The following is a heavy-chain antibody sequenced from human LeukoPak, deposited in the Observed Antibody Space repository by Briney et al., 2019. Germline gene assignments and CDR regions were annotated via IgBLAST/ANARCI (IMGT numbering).Heavy chain of an antibody. CDR3: ARRRSTSPFDI. CDR1: GGSISSYY. D-gene: IGHD2-2*01. Sequence: PSETLSLTCTVSGGSISSYYWSWIRQPAGKGLEWIGRIYTSGTTHYNPSLKSRVTMSVDTSKNQFSLKLSSVTAADTAVYYCARRRSTSPFDIWGQGTMVTVSS. CDR2: IYTSGTT. J-gene: IGHJ3*02. V-gene: IGHV4-4*07.